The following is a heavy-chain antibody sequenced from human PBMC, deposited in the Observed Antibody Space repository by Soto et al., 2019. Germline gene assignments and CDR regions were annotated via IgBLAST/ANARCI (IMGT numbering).Heavy chain of an antibody. CDR3: AKDHGSSWYWGADS. J-gene: IGHJ4*02. Sequence: QLQLVESGGGVVQPGRSLRLYCAASGFNFRSYGMHWVRQAPGKGLEWVAVISYDGSQTHYADSVKGRFTISRDNSKNTLFLQMNSLSPEDTAVYFCAKDHGSSWYWGADSWGQGTLVTVSS. CDR2: ISYDGSQT. CDR1: GFNFRSYG. D-gene: IGHD6-13*01. V-gene: IGHV3-30*18.